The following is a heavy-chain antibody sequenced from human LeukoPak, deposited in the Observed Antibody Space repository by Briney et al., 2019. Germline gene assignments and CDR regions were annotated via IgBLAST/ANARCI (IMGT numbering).Heavy chain of an antibody. J-gene: IGHJ6*03. D-gene: IGHD1-14*01. Sequence: KPSETLSLTCTVSGGSISSGYYWSWIRQPPGKGLEWIGYIYHSGSAYYNPSLKSRVTISVDRSKNQFSLKVTSVTAADTAVYYCATTRTPYYMDVWGEGTTVTVSS. CDR3: ATTRTPYYMDV. CDR1: GGSISSGYY. V-gene: IGHV4-30-2*01. CDR2: IYHSGSA.